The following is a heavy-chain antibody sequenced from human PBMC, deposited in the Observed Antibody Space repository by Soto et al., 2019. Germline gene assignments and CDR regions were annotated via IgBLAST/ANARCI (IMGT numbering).Heavy chain of an antibody. D-gene: IGHD3-10*01. J-gene: IGHJ4*02. CDR2: IKSKNDGGTT. CDR1: GFTFSNAR. V-gene: IGHV3-15*01. Sequence: GGSLRLSCAASGFTFSNARMSWVRQAPGKGLEWVGRIKSKNDGGTTDYAAPVKGKFTISRDDSKNKLYLQMNSLKTEDTAVYYCTTATMVRGVIITTYYFDYWGQGT. CDR3: TTATMVRGVIITTYYFDY.